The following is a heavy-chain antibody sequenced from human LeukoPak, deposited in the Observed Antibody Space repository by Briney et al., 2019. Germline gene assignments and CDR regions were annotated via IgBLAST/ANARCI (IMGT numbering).Heavy chain of an antibody. CDR3: ARPRLEYCSGGSCFDAFDI. CDR2: ITWNGGST. J-gene: IGHJ3*02. Sequence: GGSLRLSCAASGFTFSSYWMHWVRQAPGKGLEWVSGITWNGGSTAYADSVKGRFTISRDNAKNSLYLQMNSLTAEDTAIYSCARPRLEYCSGGSCFDAFDIWGQGTMVTVSS. V-gene: IGHV3-20*04. D-gene: IGHD2-15*01. CDR1: GFTFSSYW.